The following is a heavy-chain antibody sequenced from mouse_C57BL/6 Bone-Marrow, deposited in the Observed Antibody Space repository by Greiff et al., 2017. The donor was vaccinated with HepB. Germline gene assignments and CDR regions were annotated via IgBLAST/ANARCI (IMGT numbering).Heavy chain of an antibody. J-gene: IGHJ2*01. CDR2: IYPGDGDT. CDR3: AAMVTNY. Sequence: VQLQQSGPELVKPGASVKISCKASGYAFSSSWMNWVKQRPGKGLEWIGRIYPGDGDTNYNGKFKGKATLTADKSSSTAYMQLSRLTSEDSAVYFCAAMVTNYWGQGTTLTVSS. V-gene: IGHV1-82*01. CDR1: GYAFSSSW. D-gene: IGHD2-2*01.